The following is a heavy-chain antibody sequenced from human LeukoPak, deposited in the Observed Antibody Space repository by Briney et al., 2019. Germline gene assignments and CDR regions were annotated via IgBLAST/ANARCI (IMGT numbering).Heavy chain of an antibody. D-gene: IGHD1-1*01. J-gene: IGHJ4*02. Sequence: SETLSLTCTVSGDSISRDYWSWVRQPPGKGLEWIGWLYHSGTTSYNPSLKSRVTMSVDTSKNQFSLNLNSATAADTAVYYCAKSLSGSRWKLDSWGQGTLVTVSS. CDR1: GDSISRDY. V-gene: IGHV4-59*01. CDR3: AKSLSGSRWKLDS. CDR2: LYHSGTT.